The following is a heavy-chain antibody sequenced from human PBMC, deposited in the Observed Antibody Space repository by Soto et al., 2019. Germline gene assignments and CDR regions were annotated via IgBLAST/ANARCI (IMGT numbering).Heavy chain of an antibody. Sequence: SETLSLTCAVYGGSFSGYYWSWIRQPPGKGLEWIGEINHSGSTNYNPSLKSRVTISVDTSKNQFSLKLSSVTAADTAVYYCARGGGAIFGVIYYMDVWGKGTTVTVS. J-gene: IGHJ6*03. CDR2: INHSGST. CDR1: GGSFSGYY. V-gene: IGHV4-34*01. D-gene: IGHD3-3*01. CDR3: ARGGGAIFGVIYYMDV.